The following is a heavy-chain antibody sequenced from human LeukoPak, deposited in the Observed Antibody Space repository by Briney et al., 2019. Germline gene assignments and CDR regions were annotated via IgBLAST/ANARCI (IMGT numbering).Heavy chain of an antibody. CDR3: ARGPYSSNWYVDY. Sequence: GGSLRLSCAASGFTFGSHAMSWVRQAPGKGLEWVLSASTGGGHTYYSDSVKGRFTISRDNSKNTLFLQMTSLRAEDTAIYYCARGPYSSNWYVDYWGQGTLVTVAS. CDR1: GFTFGSHA. D-gene: IGHD6-13*01. CDR2: ASTGGGHT. J-gene: IGHJ4*02. V-gene: IGHV3-23*01.